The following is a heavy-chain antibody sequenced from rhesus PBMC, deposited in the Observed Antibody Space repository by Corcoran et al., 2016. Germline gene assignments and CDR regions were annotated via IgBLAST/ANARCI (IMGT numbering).Heavy chain of an antibody. V-gene: IGHV4-106*01. Sequence: QVQLQESGPGLVKPSETLSLTCAVSGGAISDSSYWSWLRQPPGQGLEWIGYIYGSGGSTYYNPSLKSLVTISTDTSNDQFSLKLSSVTAADTAVYYCARVSSRITIFGLVPNSWGQGVVVTVSS. CDR3: ARVSSRITIFGLVPNS. CDR2: IYGSGGST. CDR1: GGAISDSSY. J-gene: IGHJ6*01. D-gene: IGHD3-3*01.